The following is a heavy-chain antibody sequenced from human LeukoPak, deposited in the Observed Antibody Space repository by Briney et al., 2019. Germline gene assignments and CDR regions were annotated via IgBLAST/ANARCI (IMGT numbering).Heavy chain of an antibody. D-gene: IGHD5-12*01. CDR1: GGTFSSYA. Sequence: ASVKVSCKASGGTFSSYAISWVRQAPGQGLEWMGGIIPIFGTANYAQKFQGRDTITTDESTSTAYMELSSLRSEDTAVYYCARSYSGYDFSGMDVWGKGTTVTVSS. J-gene: IGHJ6*04. CDR3: ARSYSGYDFSGMDV. V-gene: IGHV1-69*05. CDR2: IIPIFGTA.